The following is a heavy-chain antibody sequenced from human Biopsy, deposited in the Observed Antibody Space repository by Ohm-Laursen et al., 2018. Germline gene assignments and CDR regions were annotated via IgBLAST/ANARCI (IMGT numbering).Heavy chain of an antibody. D-gene: IGHD4-17*01. J-gene: IGHJ6*02. CDR2: ISSSGSFI. CDR3: GRGQTVAPGYYGMDV. Sequence: SLRLSCAASGFIFSPYSMNWVRQAPGQGLEWVSSISSSGSFIYFADSVKGRFTISRDNARNSLYPQMNSLRAEDTAVYYCGRGQTVAPGYYGMDVWGQGTTVTVSS. V-gene: IGHV3-21*01. CDR1: GFIFSPYS.